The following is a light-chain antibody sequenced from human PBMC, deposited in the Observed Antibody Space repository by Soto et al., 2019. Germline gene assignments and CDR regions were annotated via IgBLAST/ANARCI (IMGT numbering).Light chain of an antibody. CDR2: EVS. J-gene: IGLJ2*01. V-gene: IGLV2-14*01. CDR3: SSYTTTSALV. CDR1: SSDVGGYDY. Sequence: QSALTQPASVSGSPGQSITISCTGTSSDVGGYDYVSWYQHHPGKVPKLIIYEVSKRPSGVSHRFSGSKSGNTASLTISGLQTEDVADYYCSSYTTTSALVFGGGTKLTVL.